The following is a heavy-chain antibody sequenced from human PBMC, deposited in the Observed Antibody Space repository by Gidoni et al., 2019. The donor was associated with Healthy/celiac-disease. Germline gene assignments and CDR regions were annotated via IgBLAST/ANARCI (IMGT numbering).Heavy chain of an antibody. CDR1: GFPFTDYY. J-gene: IGHJ3*02. CDR3: ARELIVGATTHAFDI. D-gene: IGHD1-26*01. Sequence: QVQLVESGGGLFKPGGSLRLSCAASGFPFTDYYMSWIRQAPGKGLECVSYISSSGSTIYYADSVKGRFTISRDNAKNSLYLQMNSLRAEDTAVYYCARELIVGATTHAFDIWGQGTMVTVSS. CDR2: ISSSGSTI. V-gene: IGHV3-11*01.